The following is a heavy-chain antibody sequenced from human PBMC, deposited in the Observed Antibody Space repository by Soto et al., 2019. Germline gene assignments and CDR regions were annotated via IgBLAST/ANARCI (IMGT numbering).Heavy chain of an antibody. CDR3: ARATLYAGVVANY. V-gene: IGHV1-3*01. D-gene: IGHD2-15*01. J-gene: IGHJ4*02. CDR1: GYTFTSYA. CDR2: INAGNGNT. Sequence: GASVKVSCKASGYTFTSYAMHWVRQAPGQRLEWMGWINAGNGNTKYSQKFQGRVTITRDTSASTAYMELSSLRSEDTAVYYCARATLYAGVVANYWGQGTLVTVSS.